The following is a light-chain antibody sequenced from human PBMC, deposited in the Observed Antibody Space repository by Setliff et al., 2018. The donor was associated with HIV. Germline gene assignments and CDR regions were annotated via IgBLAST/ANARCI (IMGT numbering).Light chain of an antibody. J-gene: IGLJ1*01. V-gene: IGLV2-11*01. CDR1: SSDVGGYNY. Sequence: QSALAQPRSVSGSPGQSVTISCTGTSSDVGGYNYVSWYQQYPGKAPKLMIYDVSERPSGVPDRFSGSKSGNTASLTISGLQAEDDADYYCCSYAGSYPSEVFGTGTKVTVL. CDR2: DVS. CDR3: CSYAGSYPSEV.